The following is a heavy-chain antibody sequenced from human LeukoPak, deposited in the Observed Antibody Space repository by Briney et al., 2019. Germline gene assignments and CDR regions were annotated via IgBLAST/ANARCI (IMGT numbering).Heavy chain of an antibody. J-gene: IGHJ3*02. CDR2: ISGNSGGT. D-gene: IGHD5-24*01. V-gene: IGHV3-23*01. CDR3: AKDRRDAYTGDAFDI. CDR1: GFTFSSYA. Sequence: GGSLRLSCEASGFTFSSYAMSWVRQAPGKGLEGVSGISGNSGGTYYADSVKGRFTISRDNSKNTLYLQMNSLRAEDTAVYYCAKDRRDAYTGDAFDIWGQGTMVTVSS.